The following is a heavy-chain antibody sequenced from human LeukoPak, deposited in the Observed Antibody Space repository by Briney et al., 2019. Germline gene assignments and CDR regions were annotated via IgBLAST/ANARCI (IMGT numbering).Heavy chain of an antibody. J-gene: IGHJ4*02. CDR3: ARVDRAISTTGTLGD. CDR1: GGSISSSSYY. D-gene: IGHD6-13*01. V-gene: IGHV4-39*07. Sequence: SETLSLTCTVSGGSISSSSYYWGWIRQPPGKGLEWIGSIYYSGSTYYNPSLKSRVTISVDTSKNQFSLKLNSVTPEDTAVYYCARVDRAISTTGTLGDWGQGTLVTVSS. CDR2: IYYSGST.